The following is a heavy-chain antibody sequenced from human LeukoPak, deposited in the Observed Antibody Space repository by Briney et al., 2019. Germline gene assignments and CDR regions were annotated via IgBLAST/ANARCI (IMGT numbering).Heavy chain of an antibody. J-gene: IGHJ4*02. CDR1: GGTFTSYY. V-gene: IGHV1-46*01. CDR3: ARAGEYSGTYYPSY. Sequence: ASVKVSCKASGGTFTSYYMHWVRQAPGQGLEWMGIINPNGGSTSYAQRFQGRVTMTRDMSTSTVYMELSSLRSEDTAMYYCARAGEYSGTYYPSYWGQGTLVTVSS. CDR2: INPNGGST. D-gene: IGHD1-26*01.